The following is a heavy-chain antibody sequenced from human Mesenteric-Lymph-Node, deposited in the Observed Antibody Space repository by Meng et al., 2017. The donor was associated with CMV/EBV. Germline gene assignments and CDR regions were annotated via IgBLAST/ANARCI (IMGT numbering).Heavy chain of an antibody. CDR3: ARIRGFGELLYYDY. D-gene: IGHD3-10*01. Sequence: SGGSISSGDYSWTWIRQPPGKGLDWIGSIYHSGSTYYIPSLKSRVTISVDKSKNQFSLKLSSVTAADTAVYYCARIRGFGELLYYDYWGQGTLVTVSS. CDR2: IYHSGST. V-gene: IGHV4-30-2*01. J-gene: IGHJ4*02. CDR1: GGSISSGDYS.